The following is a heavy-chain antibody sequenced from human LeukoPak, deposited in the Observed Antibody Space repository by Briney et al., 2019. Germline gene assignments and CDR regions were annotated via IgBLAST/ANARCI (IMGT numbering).Heavy chain of an antibody. V-gene: IGHV3-53*01. J-gene: IGHJ4*02. CDR3: ASLARDY. CDR1: GFIVSNTY. Sequence: GXXLRLFCAASGFIVSNTYMTWVRQAPGKGMEWVSVIHNDGCTYYTESVKGRFTISRDNSKNMLFLRMNSLRVEDTAVYFCASLARDYWGQGTLVSVSS. CDR2: IHNDGCT. D-gene: IGHD3-3*02.